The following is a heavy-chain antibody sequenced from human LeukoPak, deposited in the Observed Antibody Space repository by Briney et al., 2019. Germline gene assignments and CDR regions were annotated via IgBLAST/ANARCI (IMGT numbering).Heavy chain of an antibody. V-gene: IGHV4-39*07. CDR2: IYYSGST. J-gene: IGHJ2*01. D-gene: IGHD3-10*01. CDR1: GDSISTSSYY. CDR3: ARIWPDL. Sequence: SETLSLTCSVSGDSISTSSYYWGWIRQPPGKGLEWIGTIYYSGSTYYNPSLTSRVTISLDTSKKQFSLKLNSVTAADTAIYYCARIWPDLWGRGTLVTVSS.